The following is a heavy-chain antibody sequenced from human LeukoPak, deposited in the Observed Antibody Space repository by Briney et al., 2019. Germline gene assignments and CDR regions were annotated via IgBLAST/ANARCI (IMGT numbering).Heavy chain of an antibody. D-gene: IGHD1-26*01. CDR2: ISGSGGST. Sequence: GGSLRLSCAASGFTFSSYAMSWVRQAPGKGLEWVSAISGSGGSTYYADSVKGRFTISRDNSKNTLYLQMSSLRAEDTAVYYCAKDPWEGYDAFDIWGQGTMVTVSS. V-gene: IGHV3-23*01. J-gene: IGHJ3*02. CDR1: GFTFSSYA. CDR3: AKDPWEGYDAFDI.